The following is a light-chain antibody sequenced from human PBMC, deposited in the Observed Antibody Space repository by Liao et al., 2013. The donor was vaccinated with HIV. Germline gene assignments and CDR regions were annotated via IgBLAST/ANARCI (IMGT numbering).Light chain of an antibody. CDR1: KLGEKI. Sequence: SYELTQPPSVSVSPGQTASIACSGNKLGEKIVSWYQLKPGQSPQVVIYLNYERPSGIPDRFSGSNSGNTATLTIIGAQAVDEADYYCQVWDSNPASVFGSFVFGTGTKVSVL. CDR2: LNY. V-gene: IGLV3-1*01. CDR3: QVWDSNPASVFGSFV. J-gene: IGLJ1*01.